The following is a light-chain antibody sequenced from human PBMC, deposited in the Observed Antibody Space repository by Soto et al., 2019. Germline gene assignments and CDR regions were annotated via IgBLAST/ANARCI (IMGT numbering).Light chain of an antibody. J-gene: IGLJ2*01. Sequence: QSMLTQPASVSVSPGQSITTSCTGTSSDIGAYNFVSWYQQHPGKAPKLMLYDVNIRPSGVSNRFSGSKSGNTASLTIFGLQAEDEADYYCTSWTTSTTMIFGGGTKVTVL. CDR1: SSDIGAYNF. V-gene: IGLV2-14*03. CDR3: TSWTTSTTMI. CDR2: DVN.